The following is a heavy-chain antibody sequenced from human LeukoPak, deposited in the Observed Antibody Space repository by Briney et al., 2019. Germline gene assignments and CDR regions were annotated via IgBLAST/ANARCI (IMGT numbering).Heavy chain of an antibody. J-gene: IGHJ5*02. Sequence: PSETLSLTCTVSGGPITSNSYSWGWIRQPPGKGLEWIGSIYSSGTTYHNLSLRSRVTMSVDTSKKQFSLKLSSVTAADTAVYYCARHVNWFDPWGXGTXXX. CDR1: GGPITSNSYS. CDR3: ARHVNWFDP. V-gene: IGHV4-39*01. CDR2: IYSSGTT.